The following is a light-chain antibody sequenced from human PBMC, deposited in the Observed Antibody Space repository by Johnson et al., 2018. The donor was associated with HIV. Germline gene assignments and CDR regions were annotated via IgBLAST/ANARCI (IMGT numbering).Light chain of an antibody. CDR1: SSNIANNY. Sequence: QSVLTQPPSVSAAPGQRVTISCSGSSSNIANNYISWYQQFPGTAPKLLIYENNKRPSGIPDRFSASKSGASATLGITGLQTGDEAEYYCGTWDNSLSAPRYVFGTGTKVTVL. CDR3: GTWDNSLSAPRYV. V-gene: IGLV1-51*02. J-gene: IGLJ1*01. CDR2: ENN.